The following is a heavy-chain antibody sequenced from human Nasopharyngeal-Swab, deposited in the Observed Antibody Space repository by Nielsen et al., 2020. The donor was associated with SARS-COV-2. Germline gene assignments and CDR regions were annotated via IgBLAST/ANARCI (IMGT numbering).Heavy chain of an antibody. CDR2: IIPMFGTA. CDR3: ARAHPRSCTDGVCFRSQVYNWFDP. CDR1: GGTFSSYA. V-gene: IGHV1-69*06. J-gene: IGHJ5*02. D-gene: IGHD2-8*01. Sequence: SVKVSCKASGGTFSSYAITWVRQAPGQGLEWMRGIIPMFGTADYAQKFQGRVTITADRSTSTAYMEMNSLRSEDTAVYYCARAHPRSCTDGVCFRSQVYNWFDPWGQGTLVTVSS.